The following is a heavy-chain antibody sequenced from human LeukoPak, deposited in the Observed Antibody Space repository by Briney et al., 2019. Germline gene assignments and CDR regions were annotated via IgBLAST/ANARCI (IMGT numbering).Heavy chain of an antibody. CDR2: IIPIFGTS. V-gene: IGHV1-69*06. CDR3: ARPRFPYYRLSGPDYYYMDV. Sequence: ASVKVSCTASGGTFSNYAISWVRQAPGQGLEWMGGIIPIFGTSNYAQKFQGRVRITADKSMTTAYVELTSLRSEDTAVYYCARPRFPYYRLSGPDYYYMDVWGKGTTVTVSS. J-gene: IGHJ6*03. CDR1: GGTFSNYA. D-gene: IGHD3-10*01.